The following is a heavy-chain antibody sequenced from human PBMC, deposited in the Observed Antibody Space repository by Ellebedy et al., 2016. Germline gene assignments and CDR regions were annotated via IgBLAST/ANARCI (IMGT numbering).Heavy chain of an antibody. CDR1: GGSISSDDYY. V-gene: IGHV4-30-4*01. CDR2: IYYSGRT. D-gene: IGHD3-22*01. CDR3: AKSTPSGYFED. J-gene: IGHJ4*02. Sequence: SETLSLXXSVSGGSISSDDYYWSWIRQPPGKGLEWIGYIYYSGRTYYNPSLKSRASISVDTSKNQFSLKLSSVTAADTAVYYCAKSTPSGYFEDWGQGAPVTVSS.